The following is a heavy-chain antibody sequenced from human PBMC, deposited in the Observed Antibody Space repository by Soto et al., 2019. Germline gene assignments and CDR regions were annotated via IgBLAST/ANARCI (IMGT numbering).Heavy chain of an antibody. J-gene: IGHJ4*02. CDR2: ISTSGHV. CDR3: ARDNNDFWSLYPLAFDY. D-gene: IGHD3-3*01. V-gene: IGHV4-4*07. Sequence: SGTLSLTCSVSGGSLSKYYWSWIRQPAGKGLEWIGRISTSGHVVSKVSLRSRLTMSVDMSNNHFSLKLTSVTAADTAVYYCARDNNDFWSLYPLAFDYWGQGALVTVSS. CDR1: GGSLSKYY.